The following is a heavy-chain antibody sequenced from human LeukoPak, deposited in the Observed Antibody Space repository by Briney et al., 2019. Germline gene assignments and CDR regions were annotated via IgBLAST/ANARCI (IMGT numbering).Heavy chain of an antibody. CDR3: ARGERSRYQLLLGGRVYYMDV. D-gene: IGHD2-2*01. V-gene: IGHV1-18*01. J-gene: IGHJ6*03. Sequence: ASVKVSCKTSGYTFTNYGISWVRQAPGQGLEWMGWVSTSNPHTNYAPKFRGRVTITLNTSISTAYMELSSLRSDDTAIYYCARGERSRYQLLLGGRVYYMDVWGEGTTVTVSS. CDR1: GYTFTNYG. CDR2: VSTSNPHT.